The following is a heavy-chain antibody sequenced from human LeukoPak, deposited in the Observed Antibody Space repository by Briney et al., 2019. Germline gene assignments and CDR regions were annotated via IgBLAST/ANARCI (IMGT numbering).Heavy chain of an antibody. Sequence: GASVKVSCKASGYTFTSYYMHWVRQAPGQGLEWMGIINPSGGSTSYAQKFQGRVTMTRDMSTSTVYMELSSLRSEDTAVYYCARWPAYCGGDCYSYDYWGQGTLVTVSS. V-gene: IGHV1-46*01. J-gene: IGHJ4*02. CDR2: INPSGGST. CDR3: ARWPAYCGGDCYSYDY. CDR1: GYTFTSYY. D-gene: IGHD2-21*02.